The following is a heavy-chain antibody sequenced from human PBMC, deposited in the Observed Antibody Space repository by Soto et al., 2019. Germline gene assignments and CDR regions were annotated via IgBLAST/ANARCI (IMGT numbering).Heavy chain of an antibody. J-gene: IGHJ5*02. CDR3: ARALGGYFDWLLPNWFDP. D-gene: IGHD3-9*01. V-gene: IGHV4-59*01. CDR2: IYYSGST. CDR1: GSSISSYY. Sequence: SETLSLTCTVSGSSISSYYWSWIRQPPGKGLEWIGYIYYSGSTNYNPSLKSRVTISVDTSKNQFSLKLSSVTAADTAVYYCARALGGYFDWLLPNWFDPWGQGTLVTVSS.